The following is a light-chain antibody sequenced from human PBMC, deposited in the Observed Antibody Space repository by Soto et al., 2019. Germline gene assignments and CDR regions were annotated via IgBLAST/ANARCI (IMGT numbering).Light chain of an antibody. Sequence: EILLAQSPATLSLSPGERATLSCKASQDVSIFLAWYQQKPGQAPRLLIHDASNRATGVPARFSGSGSGRDFTLPITSLEPEDFAVYYCQQRSTWLYTFGHGTKLEV. V-gene: IGKV3-11*02. J-gene: IGKJ2*01. CDR2: DAS. CDR3: QQRSTWLYT. CDR1: QDVSIF.